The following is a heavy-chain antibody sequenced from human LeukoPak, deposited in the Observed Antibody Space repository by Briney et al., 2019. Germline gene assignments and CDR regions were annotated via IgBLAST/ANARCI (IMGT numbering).Heavy chain of an antibody. Sequence: GGSLRLSCAASGFTFSNAWMSWVRQAPGKGLEWVGRIKSKTDGGTTDYAAPVKGRFTISRDDSKNTLYLQMSSLKTEDTAVYYCTTDRYSSPGVWVYFDYWGQGTLVTVSS. CDR2: IKSKTDGGTT. D-gene: IGHD6-13*01. CDR1: GFTFSNAW. J-gene: IGHJ4*02. CDR3: TTDRYSSPGVWVYFDY. V-gene: IGHV3-15*01.